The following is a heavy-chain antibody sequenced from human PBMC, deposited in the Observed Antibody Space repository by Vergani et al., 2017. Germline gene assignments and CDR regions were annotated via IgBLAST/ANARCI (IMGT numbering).Heavy chain of an antibody. J-gene: IGHJ6*03. CDR1: GGSFSGYY. V-gene: IGHV4-34*01. CDR3: ARGVLRFLEWLGYYYYYMDV. Sequence: QVQLQQWGAGLLKPSETLSLTCAVYGGSFSGYYWSWIRQPPGKGLEWIGEINHSGSTNYNPSLKSRVTISVDTSKNQFSLKLSSVTAADTAVYYCARGVLRFLEWLGYYYYYMDVWGK. CDR2: INHSGST. D-gene: IGHD3-3*01.